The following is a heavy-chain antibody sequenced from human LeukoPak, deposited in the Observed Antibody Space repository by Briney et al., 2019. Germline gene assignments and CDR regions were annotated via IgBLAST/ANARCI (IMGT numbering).Heavy chain of an antibody. D-gene: IGHD3-10*01. CDR2: IYSGGST. J-gene: IGHJ4*02. Sequence: GGSLRLSCAASGFTVSSNYMSWVRQAPGKGLERVSVIYSGGSTYYADSVKGRFTISRDNSKNTLYLQMNSLRAEDTAVYYCAREYYGSGSSYFDYWGQGTLVTVSS. V-gene: IGHV3-53*01. CDR1: GFTVSSNY. CDR3: AREYYGSGSSYFDY.